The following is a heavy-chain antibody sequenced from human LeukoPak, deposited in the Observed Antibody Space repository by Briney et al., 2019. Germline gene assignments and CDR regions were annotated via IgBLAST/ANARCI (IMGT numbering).Heavy chain of an antibody. CDR1: GYTFTVYY. Sequence: ASVTVSFKSSGYTFTVYYMHWVRQAPGQGLEWMGWINPNSGGTNYSQKFQGRVTMTRDTSISTAYMELSRLRSDDTAVYYCARGRLERRVGFFYWGQGTLATVSS. D-gene: IGHD1-1*01. CDR3: ARGRLERRVGFFY. CDR2: INPNSGGT. J-gene: IGHJ4*02. V-gene: IGHV1-2*02.